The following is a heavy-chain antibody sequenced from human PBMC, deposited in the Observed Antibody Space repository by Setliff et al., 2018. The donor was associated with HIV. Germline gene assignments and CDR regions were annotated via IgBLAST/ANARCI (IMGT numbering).Heavy chain of an antibody. D-gene: IGHD6-19*01. V-gene: IGHV4-61*01. CDR2: IYYTGST. Sequence: SETLSLTCTVSGGSVNNNNCYWGWIRQPPGKGLEWIGYIYYTGSTNYNPSLKSRVTISVDTSKNQFSLKLSSVTAADTAVYYCARDNEEMAVPGAVFDYWGQGILVTVSS. CDR1: GGSVNNNNCY. CDR3: ARDNEEMAVPGAVFDY. J-gene: IGHJ4*02.